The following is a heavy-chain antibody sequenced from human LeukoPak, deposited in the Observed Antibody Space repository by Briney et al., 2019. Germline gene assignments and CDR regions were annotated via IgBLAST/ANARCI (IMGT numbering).Heavy chain of an antibody. D-gene: IGHD6-13*01. Sequence: PGASVKVSCKASGRLFTSYGIAWVRQAPGEGLEWLGWISNFDGDTKVAENLQGRVTLTTDSSTSTAYMVLTNLKFDDTAAYYCVRARGCSNCVLTDGFDSWGQGTKVTVSS. V-gene: IGHV1-18*01. CDR1: GRLFTSYG. CDR2: ISNFDGDT. J-gene: IGHJ3*01. CDR3: VRARGCSNCVLTDGFDS.